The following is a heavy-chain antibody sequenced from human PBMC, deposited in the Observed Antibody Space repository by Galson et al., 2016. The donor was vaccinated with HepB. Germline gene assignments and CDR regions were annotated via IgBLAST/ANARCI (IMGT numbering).Heavy chain of an antibody. V-gene: IGHV3-9*01. J-gene: IGHJ4*02. CDR2: ISWNGGGI. Sequence: SLRLSCAASGFTFDDYTMHWVRQVPGKGLEWVSGISWNGGGIHYAGSVNGRFTISRDNAKNSLYLQMNSLRDDDTALYFCAKDFFTAGTPIFDYWGQGTPVTVSS. D-gene: IGHD6-19*01. CDR1: GFTFDDYT. CDR3: AKDFFTAGTPIFDY.